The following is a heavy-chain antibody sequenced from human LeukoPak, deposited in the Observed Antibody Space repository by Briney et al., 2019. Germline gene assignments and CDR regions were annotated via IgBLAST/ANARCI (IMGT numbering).Heavy chain of an antibody. Sequence: ASVKVSCKASGYTFTSYDINWVRQATGQGLEWMGWMNPNSGNTGYAQKFQGRVTMTRNTSISTAYMELSSLRSEDTAVYYCARKAHYYDSSGVPINWYFDLWGRGTPVIASS. CDR1: GYTFTSYD. CDR3: ARKAHYYDSSGVPINWYFDL. CDR2: MNPNSGNT. V-gene: IGHV1-8*01. J-gene: IGHJ2*01. D-gene: IGHD3-22*01.